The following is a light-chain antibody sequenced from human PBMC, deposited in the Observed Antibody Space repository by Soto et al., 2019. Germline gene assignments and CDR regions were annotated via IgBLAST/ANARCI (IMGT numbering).Light chain of an antibody. J-gene: IGLJ3*02. Sequence: QSVLTQPPSVSGSPGQSVTISCTATSSDVGSYNRVSWYQQSPGTAPKLMIYDVNNRPSGVPYRFSGSKSANTASLTISGLQAEDEAEYYCSSYTISETWVFGGGTKVTVL. V-gene: IGLV2-18*02. CDR1: SSDVGSYNR. CDR3: SSYTISETWV. CDR2: DVN.